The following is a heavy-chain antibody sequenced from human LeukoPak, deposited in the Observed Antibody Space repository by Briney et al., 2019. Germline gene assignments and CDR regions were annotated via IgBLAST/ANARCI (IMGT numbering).Heavy chain of an antibody. CDR1: GFTFSRYG. J-gene: IGHJ4*02. CDR3: AKGGIVVAPGY. Sequence: GGSLRLSCAASGFTFSRYGMHWVRQTPGKGLEWVAVISYDASNKYYADSVKGRFTISRDNSKNTLYLQMNSLRAEDTAVYYCAKGGIVVAPGYWGQGTLVTVSS. D-gene: IGHD3-22*01. V-gene: IGHV3-30*18. CDR2: ISYDASNK.